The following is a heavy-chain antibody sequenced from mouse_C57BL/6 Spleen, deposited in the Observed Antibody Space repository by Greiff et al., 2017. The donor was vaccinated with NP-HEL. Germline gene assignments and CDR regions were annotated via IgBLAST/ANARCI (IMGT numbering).Heavy chain of an antibody. CDR3: ARSGSYPRYFDY. Sequence: QVQLQQSGAELVRPGTSVKVSCKASGYAFTNYLIEWVKQRPGQGLEWIGVINPGSGGTNYNEKFKGKATLTADKSSSTAYMQLSSLTSEDSAVYFCARSGSYPRYFDYWGQGTTRTVSS. V-gene: IGHV1-54*01. J-gene: IGHJ2*01. D-gene: IGHD2-12*01. CDR2: INPGSGGT. CDR1: GYAFTNYL.